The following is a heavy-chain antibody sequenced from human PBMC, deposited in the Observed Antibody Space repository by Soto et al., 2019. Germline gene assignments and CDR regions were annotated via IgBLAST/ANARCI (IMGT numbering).Heavy chain of an antibody. Sequence: EVQLLESGGGLVQPGGSLRASCAASGFTFSGDGMSWVRQAPGKGLEWVSAISASGGSTYYVDSVKGRFTISRDNSKNTLFLQMNSLRAEDTAVYYCAKRYYYDGSGPYGMDVWGQGTTVTVSS. CDR1: GFTFSGDG. CDR2: ISASGGST. D-gene: IGHD3-22*01. J-gene: IGHJ6*02. V-gene: IGHV3-23*01. CDR3: AKRYYYDGSGPYGMDV.